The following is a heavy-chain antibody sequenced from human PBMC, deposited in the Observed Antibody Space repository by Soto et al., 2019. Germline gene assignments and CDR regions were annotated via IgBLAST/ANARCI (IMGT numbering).Heavy chain of an antibody. CDR3: ARAYIRYFDWSLGY. V-gene: IGHV1-3*01. D-gene: IGHD3-9*01. Sequence: ASVKVSCKASGYTFTSYAMHWVRQAPGQRLEWMGWINAGNGNTKYSQKFQGRVTITRDTSASTAYMELSSLRSEDTAVYYCARAYIRYFDWSLGYWGQGDLVTVSS. J-gene: IGHJ4*02. CDR1: GYTFTSYA. CDR2: INAGNGNT.